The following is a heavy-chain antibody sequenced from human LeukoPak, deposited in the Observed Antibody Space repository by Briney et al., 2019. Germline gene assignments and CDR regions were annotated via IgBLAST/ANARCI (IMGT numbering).Heavy chain of an antibody. J-gene: IGHJ4*02. CDR1: GFTFSNYA. D-gene: IGHD6-13*01. CDR2: ISGGAAGT. Sequence: GGTLRLSCVASGFTFSNYAMSWVRQAPGKGLEGGSAISGGAAGTYYADSVKGRFTISRDSSKNTLYLQMNSLRAEDTAVYYCAKDRLAAAGNSGYFDYWGQGTLVTVSS. V-gene: IGHV3-23*01. CDR3: AKDRLAAAGNSGYFDY.